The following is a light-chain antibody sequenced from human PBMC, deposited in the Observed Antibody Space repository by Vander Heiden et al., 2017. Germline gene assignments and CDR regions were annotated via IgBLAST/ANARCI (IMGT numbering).Light chain of an antibody. CDR1: QSVSSSY. J-gene: IGKJ3*01. CDR3: QQYGSSPLFT. CDR2: GAS. Sequence: EIVLTQSPGTLSLSPGERATLSCRTGQSVSSSYVAWYQQRPGQPPRLVIYGASSRATGIPDRFSGSGSGTDFTLAISRLEPQDFAVYYCQQYGSSPLFTFGPGTKVEIK. V-gene: IGKV3-20*01.